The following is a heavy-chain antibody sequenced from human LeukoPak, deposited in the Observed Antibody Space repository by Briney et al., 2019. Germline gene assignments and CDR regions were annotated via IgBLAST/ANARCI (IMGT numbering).Heavy chain of an antibody. V-gene: IGHV3-48*02. CDR1: GFTFSTYS. CDR2: VSSTSSTI. J-gene: IGHJ4*02. Sequence: QTGGSLRLSCAASGFTFSTYSMNWVRQAPGKGLEWVSYVSSTSSTIYYADSVRGRFTISRDNAQNSLYLQTNSLRDEDMAVYYCARAPMVRGVITAFDYWGQGTLVTVPS. CDR3: ARAPMVRGVITAFDY. D-gene: IGHD3-10*01.